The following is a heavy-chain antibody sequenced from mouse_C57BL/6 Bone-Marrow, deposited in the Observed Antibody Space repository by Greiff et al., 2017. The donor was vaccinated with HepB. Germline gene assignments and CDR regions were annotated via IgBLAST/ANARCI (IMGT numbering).Heavy chain of an antibody. CDR1: GFTFSDYG. CDR3: ARFTTVVGDY. D-gene: IGHD1-1*01. CDR2: ISSGSSTI. J-gene: IGHJ4*01. Sequence: EVKLMESGGGLVKPGGSLKLSCAASGFTFSDYGMHWVRQAPEKGLEWVAYISSGSSTIYYADTVKGRFTISRDNAKNTLFLQMTSLRSEDTTMYYCARFTTVVGDYWGQGTSVTVSS. V-gene: IGHV5-17*01.